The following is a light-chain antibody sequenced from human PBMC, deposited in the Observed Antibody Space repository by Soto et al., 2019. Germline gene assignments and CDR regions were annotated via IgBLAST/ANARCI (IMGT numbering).Light chain of an antibody. J-gene: IGLJ2*01. CDR2: EGS. CDR3: CSYAGGTV. CDR1: SSDVGSYNL. V-gene: IGLV2-23*01. Sequence: QSVLTQPASVSGSPGQSITISCTGTSSDVGSYNLVSWYQQHPGKAPKLMIYEGSKRPSGVSNRFSGSKSGNTASLTISGLQAEDEADYYCCSYAGGTVFGGGTKVTVL.